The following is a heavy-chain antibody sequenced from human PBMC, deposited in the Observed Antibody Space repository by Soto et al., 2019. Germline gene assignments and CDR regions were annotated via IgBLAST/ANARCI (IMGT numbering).Heavy chain of an antibody. CDR3: VRDREYYYDSSGNYYYHYGMDV. V-gene: IGHV1-18*04. J-gene: IGHJ6*02. CDR2: FSGYNGNT. Sequence: QVQLVESGAEVKKPGASVKVSCKASGYTFTNYGISWVRQAPGQGLEWMGWFSGYNGNTKYAQKFQGRVTMTTDTPTKTAYMDLRSLRSDDTAVYYCVRDREYYYDSSGNYYYHYGMDVWGQGTTVTVS. D-gene: IGHD3-22*01. CDR1: GYTFTNYG.